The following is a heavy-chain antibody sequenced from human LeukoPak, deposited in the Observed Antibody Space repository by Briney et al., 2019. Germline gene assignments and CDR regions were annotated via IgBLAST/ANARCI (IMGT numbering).Heavy chain of an antibody. J-gene: IGHJ4*02. CDR1: GFTFNTYS. CDR3: ARDRQGYSYGDEYFDY. Sequence: GGSLRLSCEASGFTFNTYSMNWVRQAPGKGLEWVSYISSSSSTIYYADSVKGRFTISRDNAKNSLYLQMNSLRAEDTAVYYCARDRQGYSYGDEYFDYWGQGTLVTVSS. V-gene: IGHV3-48*01. D-gene: IGHD5-18*01. CDR2: ISSSSSTI.